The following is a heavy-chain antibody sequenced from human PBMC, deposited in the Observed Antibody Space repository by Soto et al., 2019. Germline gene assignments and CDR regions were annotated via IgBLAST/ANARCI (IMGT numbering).Heavy chain of an antibody. V-gene: IGHV3-23*01. CDR3: AKDQKSPTTANSFDY. D-gene: IGHD4-17*01. CDR2: ISGSGGST. CDR1: GFTFSSYA. Sequence: PGGSLRLSCAASGFTFSSYAMSWVRPAPGEGLEWVSAISGSGGSTYYADSVKGRFTISRDNSKNTLYLQMNSLRAEDTAVYYCAKDQKSPTTANSFDYWGQGTLVTVSS. J-gene: IGHJ4*02.